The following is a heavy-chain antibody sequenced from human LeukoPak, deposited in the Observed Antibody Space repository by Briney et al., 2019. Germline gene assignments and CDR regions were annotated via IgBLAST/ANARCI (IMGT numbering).Heavy chain of an antibody. CDR2: ISSSSSYI. D-gene: IGHD5-12*01. CDR3: ARSQYSGYDSDYYYGMDV. Sequence: GGSLRLSCAASGFTFSSYSKNWVRQAPGKGLEWVSSISSSSSYIYYADSVKGRFTISRDNAKNSLYLQMNSLRAEDTAVYYCARSQYSGYDSDYYYGMDVWGKGTTVTVSS. V-gene: IGHV3-21*01. J-gene: IGHJ6*04. CDR1: GFTFSSYS.